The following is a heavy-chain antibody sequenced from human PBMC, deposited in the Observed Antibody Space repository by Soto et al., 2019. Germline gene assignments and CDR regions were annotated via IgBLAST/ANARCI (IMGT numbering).Heavy chain of an antibody. CDR1: GFTFSSYA. J-gene: IGHJ6*02. V-gene: IGHV3-30-3*01. CDR3: ARSSFIQYYYYYGMDV. Sequence: ESGGGVVQPGRSLRLSCAASGFTFSSYAMHWVRQAPGKGLEWVAVISYDGSNKYYADSVKGRFTISRDNSKNTLYLQMNSLRAEDTAVYYCARSSFIQYYYYYGMDVWGQGTTVTVSS. CDR2: ISYDGSNK.